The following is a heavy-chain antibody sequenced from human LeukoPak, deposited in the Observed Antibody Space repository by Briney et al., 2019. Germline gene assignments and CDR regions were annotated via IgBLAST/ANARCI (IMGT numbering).Heavy chain of an antibody. Sequence: SETLSLTCAVYGGSFSGYYWSWIRQPPGKGLEWIGEINHSGSTNYNPSLKSRVTISVDTSKNQFSLKLSSVTAADTAVYYCARGSGSYVEYYFDYWGQGTLVTVSS. D-gene: IGHD1-26*01. CDR2: INHSGST. CDR3: ARGSGSYVEYYFDY. CDR1: GGSFSGYY. V-gene: IGHV4-34*01. J-gene: IGHJ4*02.